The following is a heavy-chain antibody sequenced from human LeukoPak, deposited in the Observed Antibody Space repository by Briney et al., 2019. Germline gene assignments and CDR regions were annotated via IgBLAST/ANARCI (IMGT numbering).Heavy chain of an antibody. CDR1: GSSISNYY. Sequence: SETLSLTCNVSGSSISNYYWSWIRQPAGKGLEWIGRIYTSGSTNYNPSLKSRVTMSVDTSKNQFSLKLSSVTAADTAVYYCAREAGIAADDAFDIWGQGTMVTVSS. D-gene: IGHD6-25*01. V-gene: IGHV4-4*07. CDR3: AREAGIAADDAFDI. CDR2: IYTSGST. J-gene: IGHJ3*02.